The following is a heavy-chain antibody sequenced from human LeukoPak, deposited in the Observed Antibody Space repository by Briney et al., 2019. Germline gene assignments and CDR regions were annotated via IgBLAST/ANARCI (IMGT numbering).Heavy chain of an antibody. J-gene: IGHJ3*02. CDR1: GGSISSGSYY. CDR2: IYTSGST. D-gene: IGHD6-19*01. CDR3: AREGIAVAGSAFDI. V-gene: IGHV4-61*02. Sequence: PSETLSLTCTAPGGSISSGSYYGTWIRKPAGKGLEWIGRIYTSGSTNYNPSLKSRVTISVDTSKNQFSLKLSSVTAADTAVYYCAREGIAVAGSAFDIWGQGTMVTVSS.